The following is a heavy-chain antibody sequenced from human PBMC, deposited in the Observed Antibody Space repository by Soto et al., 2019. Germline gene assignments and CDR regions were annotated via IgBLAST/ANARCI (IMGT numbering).Heavy chain of an antibody. D-gene: IGHD3-22*01. CDR3: AKRSDSSGYYPPDY. J-gene: IGHJ4*02. CDR1: GFTFSNYG. CDR2: ISYDGRTK. Sequence: QVRLVESGGGVVQPGRSLRLSCAASGFTFSNYGMHWVRQAPGKGLEWVALISYDGRTKFYVDSVKGRFTISRDNSKNTLYLQMDSLRTEDTAVYYCAKRSDSSGYYPPDYWGQRTLVTVSS. V-gene: IGHV3-30*18.